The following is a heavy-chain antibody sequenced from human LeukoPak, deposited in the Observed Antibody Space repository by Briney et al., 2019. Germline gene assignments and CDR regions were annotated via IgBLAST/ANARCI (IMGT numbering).Heavy chain of an antibody. D-gene: IGHD1-1*01. CDR2: ISATADNA. CDR3: ARRQGEYFFDS. Sequence: PGGSLRLSCAASGFTFSSYAMHWVRQAPGKGLEWVSVISATADNAYYADSVKGRFTISRDNSKNTLSLQMNSLRVDDTALYYCARRQGEYFFDSWGQGTLVTVSS. V-gene: IGHV3-23*01. J-gene: IGHJ4*02. CDR1: GFTFSSYA.